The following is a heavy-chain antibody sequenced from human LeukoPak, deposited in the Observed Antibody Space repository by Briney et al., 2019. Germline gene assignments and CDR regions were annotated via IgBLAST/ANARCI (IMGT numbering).Heavy chain of an antibody. D-gene: IGHD4-17*01. V-gene: IGHV1-69-2*01. CDR2: VDPEDGKT. CDR3: ATPAYAPHKVYCQH. Sequence: GATVKISCKVSGYTFTDYYMHWVQQAPGKGLEWMGLVDPEDGKTIYAEKFQGRVTITADTSTDTAYMELSSLRFEDTAVYYCATPAYAPHKVYCQHWGQGTLVTVSS. J-gene: IGHJ1*01. CDR1: GYTFTDYY.